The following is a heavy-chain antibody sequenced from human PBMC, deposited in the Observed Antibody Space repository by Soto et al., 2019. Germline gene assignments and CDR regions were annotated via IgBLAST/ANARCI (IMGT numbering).Heavy chain of an antibody. Sequence: QVQLVESGGDLVKPGGSVRLSCAASGFVFSDHYMSWIRQAPGKGLEWISYIDPAGSTIYYSDSVRGRFTVSRDNAKNSLFLHMTSLRAEDTAVYYCARQVLADYWGQGTLVAVSS. CDR2: IDPAGSTI. J-gene: IGHJ4*02. CDR3: ARQVLADY. V-gene: IGHV3-11*01. D-gene: IGHD1-20*01. CDR1: GFVFSDHY.